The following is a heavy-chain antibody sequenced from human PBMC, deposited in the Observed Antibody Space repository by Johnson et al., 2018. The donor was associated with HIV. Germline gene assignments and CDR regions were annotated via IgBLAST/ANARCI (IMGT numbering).Heavy chain of an antibody. CDR2: ISYDGSNK. CDR3: ARGGGGPGAGMGDAFDI. D-gene: IGHD6-19*01. CDR1: GFTFSSYA. J-gene: IGHJ3*02. Sequence: QVQLVESGGGVVQPGRSLRLSCAASGFTFSSYAMHWVRQAPGKGLDWVAVISYDGSNKYYADSVKGRFTISRDNAKNSLYLQMNSLRAEDTALYYCARGGGGPGAGMGDAFDIWGQGTMVIVSS. V-gene: IGHV3-30-3*01.